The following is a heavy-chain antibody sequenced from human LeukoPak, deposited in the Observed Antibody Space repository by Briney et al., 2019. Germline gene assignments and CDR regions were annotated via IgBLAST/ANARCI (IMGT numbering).Heavy chain of an antibody. J-gene: IGHJ4*02. D-gene: IGHD6-19*01. Sequence: SETLSLTCAVYGGSFSGYYWSWIRQPPGKGLEWIGEINHSGSTNYNPSLKSRVTISVDTSKHQFSLKLSSVTAADTAVYYCARAWLVLFDYWGQGTLVTVSS. CDR1: GGSFSGYY. V-gene: IGHV4-34*01. CDR2: INHSGST. CDR3: ARAWLVLFDY.